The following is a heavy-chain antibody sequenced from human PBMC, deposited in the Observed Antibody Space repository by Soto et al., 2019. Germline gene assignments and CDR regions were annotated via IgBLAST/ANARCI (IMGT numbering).Heavy chain of an antibody. CDR3: ARGDAFWIAARPYYYGMDV. J-gene: IGHJ6*02. D-gene: IGHD6-6*01. Sequence: EVQLLESGGDLVQPGGSLRLSCAASGFTFSNHAMSWVRQAPGKGLEWVSAISGIGDTTYYADSVKGRFTISRDNSKNTLYLQMNSLRAEDTAVYYCARGDAFWIAARPYYYGMDVWGQGTTVTVSS. V-gene: IGHV3-23*01. CDR1: GFTFSNHA. CDR2: ISGIGDTT.